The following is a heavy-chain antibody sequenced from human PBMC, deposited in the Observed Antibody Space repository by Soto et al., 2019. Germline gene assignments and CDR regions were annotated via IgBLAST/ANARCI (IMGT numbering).Heavy chain of an antibody. D-gene: IGHD5-12*01. CDR3: AREAEWLRSPRLYYYYMDV. J-gene: IGHJ6*03. CDR1: GYTFTSYD. Sequence: ASVKVSCKASGYTFTSYDINWVRQATGQGLEWMGWMNPNSGNTGYAQKFQGRVTMTRNTSISTAYMELSSLRSEDTAVYYCAREAEWLRSPRLYYYYMDVWGKGTTVTVSS. CDR2: MNPNSGNT. V-gene: IGHV1-8*01.